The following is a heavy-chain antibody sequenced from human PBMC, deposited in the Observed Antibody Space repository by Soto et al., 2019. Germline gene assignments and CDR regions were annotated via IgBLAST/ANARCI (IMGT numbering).Heavy chain of an antibody. D-gene: IGHD4-17*01. CDR3: ARNIPVTTLGY. Sequence: EVRLVESGGGLVQPGGSLRLSCAASGFSVSNNYMSWVRQAPGKGLECVSLIYSGGDTYYVDSVKGRFSISRDSSKNTLYLQMNSLRAEDSAVYYCARNIPVTTLGYWGQGTVVTVAS. CDR1: GFSVSNNY. J-gene: IGHJ4*02. V-gene: IGHV3-66*01. CDR2: IYSGGDT.